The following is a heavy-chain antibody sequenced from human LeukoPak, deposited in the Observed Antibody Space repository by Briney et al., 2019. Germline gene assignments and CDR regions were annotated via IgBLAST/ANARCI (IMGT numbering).Heavy chain of an antibody. CDR3: ASMHRQWLLGQFSSDAFDI. Sequence: ASVKVSCKASGYTFTSYDFNWVRQATGQGLEWMGWMSPNSGNTGYAQKFQGRVTMTSNTSISTAYMELSSLRSEDTAVYYCASMHRQWLLGQFSSDAFDIWGQGTKVTVSS. CDR1: GYTFTSYD. V-gene: IGHV1-8*02. CDR2: MSPNSGNT. D-gene: IGHD6-19*01. J-gene: IGHJ3*02.